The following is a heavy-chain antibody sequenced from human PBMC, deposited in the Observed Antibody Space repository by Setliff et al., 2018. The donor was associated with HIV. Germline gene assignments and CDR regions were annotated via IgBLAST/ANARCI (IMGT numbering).Heavy chain of an antibody. J-gene: IGHJ6*03. CDR2: ISAHNGNT. CDR1: GYTFTSYA. V-gene: IGHV1-18*01. D-gene: IGHD3-9*01. CDR3: ACPNRETSYDLLTPYYYYYYYMNV. Sequence: ASVKVSCKASGYTFTSYAFNWVRQAPGQGLEWMGWISAHNGNTNYAQKFQGRVTMTTDTSTSTAYMELRSLRSDDTAVYYCACPNRETSYDLLTPYYYYYYYMNVWGKGTTVTVSS.